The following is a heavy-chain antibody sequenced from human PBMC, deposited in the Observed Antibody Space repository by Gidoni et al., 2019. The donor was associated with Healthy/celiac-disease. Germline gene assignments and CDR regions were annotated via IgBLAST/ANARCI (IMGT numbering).Heavy chain of an antibody. D-gene: IGHD6-13*01. CDR2: IYYSGST. J-gene: IGHJ5*02. Sequence: QLQLQESGPGLVKPSETLSLTCTVSGGSISSSSYYWGWIRQPPGKGLEWIGSIYYSGSTYYNPSLKSRVTISVDTSKNQFSLKLSSVTAADTAVYYCARRNSYSSNWFDPWGQGTLVTVSS. V-gene: IGHV4-39*01. CDR3: ARRNSYSSNWFDP. CDR1: GGSISSSSYY.